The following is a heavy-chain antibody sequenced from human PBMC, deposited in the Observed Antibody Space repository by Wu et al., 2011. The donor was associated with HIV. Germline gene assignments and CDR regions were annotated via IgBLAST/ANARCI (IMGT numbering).Heavy chain of an antibody. Sequence: QVQLVQSGAEVKKPGSAVKVSCKASGGTFNSYAISWVRQAPGQGLEWMGRIIPIFGTTNYAQKFQGRVTITADESTSTAYMELSSLRSEDTAVYYCAADYYASGSPKGGYFDYWGQGTLGHRLL. V-gene: IGHV1-69*18. J-gene: IGHJ4*02. CDR3: AADYYASGSPKGGYFDY. CDR1: GGTFNSYA. D-gene: IGHD3-10*01. CDR2: IIPIFGTT.